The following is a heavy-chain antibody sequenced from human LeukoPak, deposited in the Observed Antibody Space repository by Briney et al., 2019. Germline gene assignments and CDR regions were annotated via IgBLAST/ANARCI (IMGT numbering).Heavy chain of an antibody. D-gene: IGHD1-26*01. V-gene: IGHV3-7*01. J-gene: IGHJ4*02. CDR3: ARVAMPGHSGSYQPYFDY. CDR1: GFTFSSYW. Sequence: PGGSLRLSCAASGFTFSSYWMSWVRQAPGKGLEWVANIKQDGSEKYYVDSVKGRFTISRDNAKNSLYLQMNSLRAEDTAVYYCARVAMPGHSGSYQPYFDYWGQGTLVTVSS. CDR2: IKQDGSEK.